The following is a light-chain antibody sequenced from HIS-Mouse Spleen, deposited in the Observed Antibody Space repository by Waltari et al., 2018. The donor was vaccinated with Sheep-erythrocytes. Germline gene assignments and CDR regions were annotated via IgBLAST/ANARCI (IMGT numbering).Light chain of an antibody. Sequence: QAVLTQPSSLSASPGASASLTCTLRSGINVGTYRIYWYQQKPGSPPQYLLRYKSDSDKQQGSGVPSRFAGSKDASANAGSLLISGLQSEDEADYYCMIWHSSAWVFGGGTKLTVL. V-gene: IGLV5-45*03. J-gene: IGLJ3*02. CDR3: MIWHSSAWV. CDR1: SGINVGTYR. CDR2: YKSDSDK.